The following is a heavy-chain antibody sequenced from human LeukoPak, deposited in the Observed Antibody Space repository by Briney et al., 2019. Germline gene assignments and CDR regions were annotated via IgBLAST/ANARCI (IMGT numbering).Heavy chain of an antibody. CDR2: VKTKTDGGTT. CDR3: TTDYGSGSYHYFNY. D-gene: IGHD3-10*01. V-gene: IGHV3-15*01. J-gene: IGHJ4*02. CDR1: GFTFNNAW. Sequence: PGGSLRLSCAASGFTFNNAWMSWVRQAPNKGPEWVGRVKTKTDGGTTDYAAPVKGRFTISRDDSKDTLYLQMNRLKTEDTAVYYCTTDYGSGSYHYFNYWGQGTLVTVSS.